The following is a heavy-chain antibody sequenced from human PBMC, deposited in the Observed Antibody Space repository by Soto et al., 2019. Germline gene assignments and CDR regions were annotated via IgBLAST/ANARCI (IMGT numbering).Heavy chain of an antibody. V-gene: IGHV1-18*04. J-gene: IGHJ4*02. D-gene: IGHD3-22*01. CDR2: ISAYNGNT. CDR3: ARDHYYDSSGYFDY. CDR1: GYTFTSYG. Sequence: ASVKVSCKASGYTFTSYGISWVRQAPGQGLEWMGWISAYNGNTHYAQKLQVRATMTTDTSTSTAYMELRSLRSDDTAVYYCARDHYYDSSGYFDYWGQGTLVTVSS.